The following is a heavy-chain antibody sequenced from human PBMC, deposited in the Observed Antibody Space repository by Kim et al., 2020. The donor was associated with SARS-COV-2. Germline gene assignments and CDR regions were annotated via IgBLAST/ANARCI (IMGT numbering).Heavy chain of an antibody. Sequence: SGTLSLTCAVSGGSISSSGFYWGWIRQPPGKGLEWIATIHYSGSTYYNPSLKRRVTISVDTSKNQFALKLSSVTAADTALYYCASDIAAAVMEADHWGQG. J-gene: IGHJ4*02. V-gene: IGHV4-39*01. CDR3: ASDIAAAVMEADH. CDR2: IHYSGST. D-gene: IGHD6-13*01. CDR1: GGSISSSGFY.